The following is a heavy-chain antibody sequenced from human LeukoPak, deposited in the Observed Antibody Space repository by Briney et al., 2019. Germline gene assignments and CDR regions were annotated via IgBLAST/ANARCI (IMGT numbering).Heavy chain of an antibody. Sequence: GGSLRLSCAASGFTFSGYGMHWVRQAPGKGLEWVAVISYDGSNKLYADSVKGRFTISRDNSKNTLFLLMNSLRAEDTAVYYCAKDGHYCSGGRCYGDYFHYWGQGTLVTVSS. CDR1: GFTFSGYG. V-gene: IGHV3-30*18. D-gene: IGHD2-15*01. CDR2: ISYDGSNK. J-gene: IGHJ4*02. CDR3: AKDGHYCSGGRCYGDYFHY.